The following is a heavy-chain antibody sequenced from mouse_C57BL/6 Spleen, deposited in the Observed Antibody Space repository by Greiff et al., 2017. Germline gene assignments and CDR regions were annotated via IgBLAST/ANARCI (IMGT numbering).Heavy chain of an antibody. D-gene: IGHD1-1*01. CDR1: GYTFTSYW. V-gene: IGHV1-53*01. J-gene: IGHJ3*01. CDR2: INPSNGGT. Sequence: VQLQQSGTELVKPGASVKLSCKASGYTFTSYWMHWVKQRPGQGLEWIGNINPSNGGTNYNEKFKSKATLTVDKSSSTAYMQLSSLTSEDSAVYYCAREGGLRAWFAYWGQGTLVTVSA. CDR3: AREGGLRAWFAY.